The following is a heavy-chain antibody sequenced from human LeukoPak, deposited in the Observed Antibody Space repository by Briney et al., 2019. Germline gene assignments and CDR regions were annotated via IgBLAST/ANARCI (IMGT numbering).Heavy chain of an antibody. J-gene: IGHJ4*02. CDR3: AREGVLRGVSTTDY. CDR1: GFTFSSYA. D-gene: IGHD3-10*01. CDR2: ISGSGGST. Sequence: GGSLRLSCAASGFTFSSYAMSWVRQAPGKGLEWVSAISGSGGSTYYADSVKGRFTISRDNAKNSLYLQMNSLRAEDTAVYYCAREGVLRGVSTTDYWGQGTLVTVSS. V-gene: IGHV3-23*01.